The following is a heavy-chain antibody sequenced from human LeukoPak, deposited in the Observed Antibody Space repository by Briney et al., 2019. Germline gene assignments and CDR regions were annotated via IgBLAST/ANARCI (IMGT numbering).Heavy chain of an antibody. D-gene: IGHD6-19*01. J-gene: IGHJ4*02. CDR3: ASVYASGWYFDY. CDR1: GYTFTGYY. CDR2: INPNSGGT. Sequence: ASVKVSCKASGYTFTGYYMHWVRQAPGQGLEWMGWINPNSGGTNYAQKFQGRVTMTRHTSLSTAYMALSRLRSDDTAVYYCASVYASGWYFDYWGQGTLVTVSS. V-gene: IGHV1-2*02.